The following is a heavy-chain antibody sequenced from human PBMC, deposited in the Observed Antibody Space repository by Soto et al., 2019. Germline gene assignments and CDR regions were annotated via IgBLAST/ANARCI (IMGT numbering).Heavy chain of an antibody. D-gene: IGHD3-10*01. CDR2: INWNGGST. J-gene: IGHJ6*02. V-gene: IGHV3-20*04. CDR1: GFTFDDYG. Sequence: PGGSLRLSCAASGFTFDDYGMSWVRQAPGKGLEWVSGINWNGGSTGYADSVKGRFTISRDNAKNSLYLQMNSLRAEDTALYYCARDSLLWFGELGYGMDGWGQGTTVTVSS. CDR3: ARDSLLWFGELGYGMDG.